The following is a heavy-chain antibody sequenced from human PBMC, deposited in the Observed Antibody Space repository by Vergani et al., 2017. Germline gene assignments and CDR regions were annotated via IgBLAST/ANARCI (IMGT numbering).Heavy chain of an antibody. J-gene: IGHJ4*02. CDR3: ARDYPKRELQGYFDY. Sequence: GPSWVLSISSSSSYIYYADSVKGRFTISRDNAKNSLYLQMNSLRAEDTAVYYCARDYPKRELQGYFDYWGQGTLVTVSS. V-gene: IGHV3-21*01. CDR2: ISSSSSYI. D-gene: IGHD1-26*01.